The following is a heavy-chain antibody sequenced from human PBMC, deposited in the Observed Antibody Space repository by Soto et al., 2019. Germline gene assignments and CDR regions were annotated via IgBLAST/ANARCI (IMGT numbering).Heavy chain of an antibody. J-gene: IGHJ6*02. CDR3: ARSSALTISGVGGMDV. V-gene: IGHV1-2*02. Sequence: ASVKVSCKASGYSFTGYYIHWVRQAPGQGLEWMGWINPNSGGANYAQKFQGRVTMTRDTSTTTAYMELSRLRSNDTAVFYCARSSALTISGVGGMDVWGQGATVTVSS. CDR1: GYSFTGYY. CDR2: INPNSGGA. D-gene: IGHD3-3*01.